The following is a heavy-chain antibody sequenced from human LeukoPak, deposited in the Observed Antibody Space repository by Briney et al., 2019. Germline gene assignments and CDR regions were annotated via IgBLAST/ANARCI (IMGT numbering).Heavy chain of an antibody. CDR2: INTNTGNP. J-gene: IGHJ4*02. CDR1: GYIFIGYP. CDR3: AKSMFGYNDFDH. D-gene: IGHD5-24*01. V-gene: IGHV7-4-1*02. Sequence: ASVKVSCKASGYIFIGYPMNWVRQAPGQGLEWMGWINTNTGNPTYAQGFTGRFVLSLDTSVSTAYLEISNLKTEDTVVYYCAKSMFGYNDFDHWGQGTLVTVSS.